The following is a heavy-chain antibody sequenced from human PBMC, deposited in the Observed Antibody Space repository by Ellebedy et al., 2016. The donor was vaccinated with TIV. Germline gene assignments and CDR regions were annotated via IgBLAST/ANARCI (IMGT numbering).Heavy chain of an antibody. V-gene: IGHV7-4-1*02. CDR2: INTNTGNT. Sequence: AASVKVSCKASGYTFTSHPLTWVRQAPGRRLEWRGWINTNTGNTESVPGFTGRFVFSLDTSVNTAYLQINRLKAEDTAVYYCARISQFSNDNFWGQGTLVTVSS. J-gene: IGHJ4*02. CDR1: GYTFTSHP. CDR3: ARISQFSNDNF. D-gene: IGHD3-9*01.